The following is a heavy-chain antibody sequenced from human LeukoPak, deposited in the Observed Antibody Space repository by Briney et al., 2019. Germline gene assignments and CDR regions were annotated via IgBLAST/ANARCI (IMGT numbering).Heavy chain of an antibody. V-gene: IGHV1-18*01. Sequence: ASVKVSCKASGYTFTSYGISWVRQAPGQGLKRMGWISAYNGNTNYAQKLQGRVTMTTDTSTSTAYMELRSLRSDDTAVYYCAGSTGSLSSFDPWGQGTLVTVSS. CDR2: ISAYNGNT. J-gene: IGHJ5*02. D-gene: IGHD3-10*01. CDR3: AGSTGSLSSFDP. CDR1: GYTFTSYG.